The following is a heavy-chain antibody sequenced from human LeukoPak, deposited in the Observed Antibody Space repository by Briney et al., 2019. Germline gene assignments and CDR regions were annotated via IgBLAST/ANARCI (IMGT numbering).Heavy chain of an antibody. CDR1: GGSISRSGYY. CDR2: ISYSGST. CDR3: ARFLDGSGSYVDY. D-gene: IGHD3-10*01. Sequence: SETLSLTCTVSGGSISRSGYYWGWIRQPPGKGLEWIESISYSGSTYYNPSLKNRVTISVDTSKNQFSLKLSSVTAADTAVYYCARFLDGSGSYVDYWGQGTLVTVSS. V-gene: IGHV4-39*01. J-gene: IGHJ4*02.